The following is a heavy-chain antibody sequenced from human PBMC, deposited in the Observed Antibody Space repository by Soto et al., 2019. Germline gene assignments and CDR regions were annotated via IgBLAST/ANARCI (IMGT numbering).Heavy chain of an antibody. CDR1: GYTFTGYY. CDR2: INPNSGGT. Sequence: VNVSCKASGYTFTGYYMHWVRQAPGQGLEWMGWINPNSGGTNYAQKFQGWVTMTRDTSISTAYMELSRLRSDDTAVYYCAVGVRGVPEALDVWGQGTTVTVSS. V-gene: IGHV1-2*04. CDR3: AVGVRGVPEALDV. D-gene: IGHD3-10*01. J-gene: IGHJ6*02.